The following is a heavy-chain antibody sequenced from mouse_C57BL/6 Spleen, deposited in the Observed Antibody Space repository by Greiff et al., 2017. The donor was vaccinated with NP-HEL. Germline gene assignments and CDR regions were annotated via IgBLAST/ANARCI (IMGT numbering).Heavy chain of an antibody. V-gene: IGHV1-59*01. J-gene: IGHJ4*01. D-gene: IGHD4-1*01. Sequence: QVHVKQPGAELVRPGTSVKLSCKASGYTFTSYWMHWVKQRPGQGLEWIGVIDPSDSYTNYNQKFKGKATLTVDTSSSTAYMQLSSLTSEDSAVYYCARVGYYAMDYWGQGTSVTVSS. CDR1: GYTFTSYW. CDR2: IDPSDSYT. CDR3: ARVGYYAMDY.